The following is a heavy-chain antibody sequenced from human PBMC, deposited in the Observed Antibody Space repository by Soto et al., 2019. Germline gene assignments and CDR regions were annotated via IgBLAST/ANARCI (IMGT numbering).Heavy chain of an antibody. Sequence: QVQLMESGGGVVQPGRSLRLSCAASGFTFNTYAMHWVRRAPGKGLEWVAVITPDGTEQYYVDSVKGRFTISRDNSKNTLYLQMNSLGLEDMSIYHCAKRGILGAQGMAYFDLWGRGTLVTVSS. CDR2: ITPDGTEQ. V-gene: IGHV3-30*18. CDR3: AKRGILGAQGMAYFDL. J-gene: IGHJ2*01. D-gene: IGHD1-26*01. CDR1: GFTFNTYA.